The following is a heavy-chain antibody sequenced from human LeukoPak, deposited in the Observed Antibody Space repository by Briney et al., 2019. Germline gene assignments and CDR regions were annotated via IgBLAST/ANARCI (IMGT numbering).Heavy chain of an antibody. CDR3: ARDGVSFFGMGV. CDR2: TGSGASAI. V-gene: IGHV3-11*01. J-gene: IGHJ6*02. D-gene: IGHD2-2*01. CDR1: GFTFSDYY. Sequence: GGSLRLSCAASGFTFSDYYMSWIRQAPGQGLEWVAYTGSGASAIYYADSVKGRFTISRDNAKDSLYLQMNSLRAEDTAVYYCARDGVSFFGMGVWGQGTTVTVSS.